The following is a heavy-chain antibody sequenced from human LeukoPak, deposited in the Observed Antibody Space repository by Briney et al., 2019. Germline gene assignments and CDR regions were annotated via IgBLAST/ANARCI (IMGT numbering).Heavy chain of an antibody. CDR2: IGTAGDT. J-gene: IGHJ6*02. CDR1: GFTFSSYD. CDR3: ARASSSWYYYYYYGMDV. Sequence: GGSLRLSCAASGFTFSSYDMHWVRQATGKGLEWVSAIGTAGDTYYPSSVKGRFTISRENAKNSLYLQMNSLRAEDTAVYYCARASSSWYYYYYYGMDVWGQGTTVTVSS. D-gene: IGHD6-13*01. V-gene: IGHV3-13*01.